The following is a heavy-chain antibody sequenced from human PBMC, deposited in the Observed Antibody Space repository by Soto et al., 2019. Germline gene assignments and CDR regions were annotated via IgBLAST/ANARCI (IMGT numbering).Heavy chain of an antibody. J-gene: IGHJ4*02. CDR1: GFTFSSSA. CDR3: ARDRALVRDGYNLGV. D-gene: IGHD5-12*01. Sequence: GGSLRLSCTASGFTFSSSAMSWVRHVPGQGLEWVASISENGGSRGGTYYADSVKGRFTVSRDNSKNTRYLQVDSLREADTAVYYCARDRALVRDGYNLGVWGQGTLVTVSS. CDR2: ISENGGSRGGT. V-gene: IGHV3-23*01.